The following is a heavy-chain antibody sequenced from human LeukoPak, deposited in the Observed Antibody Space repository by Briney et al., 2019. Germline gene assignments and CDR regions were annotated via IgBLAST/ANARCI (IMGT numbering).Heavy chain of an antibody. CDR2: IIPIFGTA. D-gene: IGHD3-9*01. CDR1: GGTFSSYA. CDR3: ARVRESGPPGDYDILTGYQHYDAFDI. V-gene: IGHV1-69*13. Sequence: ASVKVSCKASGGTFSSYAISWVRQAPGQGLEWMGGIIPIFGTANYAQKFQGRVTITADESTSTAYMELSSLRSEDTAVYYCARVRESGPPGDYDILTGYQHYDAFDIWGQGTMVTVSS. J-gene: IGHJ3*02.